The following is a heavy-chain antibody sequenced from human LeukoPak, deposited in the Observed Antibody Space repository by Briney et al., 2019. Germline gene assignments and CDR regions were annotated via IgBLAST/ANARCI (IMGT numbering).Heavy chain of an antibody. Sequence: SETLSLTCTVSGGSISSGSYYWSWIRQPPGKGLEWIGYIYYSGSTNYNPSLKSRVTISVDTSKNQFSLKLSSVTAADTAVYYCARDSPYYYGSGSATYYMDVWGKGTTVTISS. D-gene: IGHD3-10*01. V-gene: IGHV4-61*01. J-gene: IGHJ6*03. CDR3: ARDSPYYYGSGSATYYMDV. CDR2: IYYSGST. CDR1: GGSISSGSYY.